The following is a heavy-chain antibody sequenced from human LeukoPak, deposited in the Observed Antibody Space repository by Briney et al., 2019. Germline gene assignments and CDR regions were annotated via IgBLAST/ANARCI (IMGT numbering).Heavy chain of an antibody. Sequence: GRSLRLSCAASGFTFSTYAMHWVRQAPGKGLEWVAVIPYDGSNKYYADSVKGRFTISRDNSKNTLYLQMNSLRAEDTAVYYCAKDRDDSFYYMDVWGKGTTVTISS. CDR1: GFTFSTYA. D-gene: IGHD3-22*01. J-gene: IGHJ6*03. CDR2: IPYDGSNK. CDR3: AKDRDDSFYYMDV. V-gene: IGHV3-30*04.